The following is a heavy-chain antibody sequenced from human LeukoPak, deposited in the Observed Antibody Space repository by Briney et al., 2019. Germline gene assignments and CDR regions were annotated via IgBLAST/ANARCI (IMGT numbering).Heavy chain of an antibody. D-gene: IGHD3-10*01. J-gene: IGHJ5*02. CDR2: IYDSEST. V-gene: IGHV4-31*03. Sequence: SETLSPTCTVSGGSISSGGYYWSWIRQHPGKGLEWIGYIYDSESTSFNPSLKSRVTISVDTSRNQFSLTLSSVTAADTAVYYCARDGEFRLNWFDPWGQGTLVTVSS. CDR1: GGSISSGGYY. CDR3: ARDGEFRLNWFDP.